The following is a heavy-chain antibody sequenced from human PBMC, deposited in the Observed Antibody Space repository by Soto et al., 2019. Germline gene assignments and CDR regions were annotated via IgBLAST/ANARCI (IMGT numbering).Heavy chain of an antibody. V-gene: IGHV4-4*02. D-gene: IGHD4-17*01. CDR2: ILPSGRT. Sequence: QLRLEESGPGLVKPSGTLSLRCAVSGGSITNNNWWNWVRQTPEKGLEWMGQILPSGRTNYKPSLASRGTMSVVTATNQFSLILPTVTAAATALYFCARSDYGDSNTQYFDYWGQGTQVTVSS. CDR3: ARSDYGDSNTQYFDY. CDR1: GGSITNNNW. J-gene: IGHJ4*02.